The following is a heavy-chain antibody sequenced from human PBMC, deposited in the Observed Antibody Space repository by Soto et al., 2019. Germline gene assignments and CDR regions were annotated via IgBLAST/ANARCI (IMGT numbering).Heavy chain of an antibody. CDR2: IIPIFGTA. CDR3: ASNIVATKRTAYYFDY. V-gene: IGHV1-69*13. Sequence: ASVKVSCKASGVTFSSYAISWVRQAPGQGLEWMGEIIPIFGTANYAQKFQGRVTITADESTSTAYMELSSLRSEDTAVYYCASNIVATKRTAYYFDYWGQGTLVTVSS. CDR1: GVTFSSYA. J-gene: IGHJ4*02. D-gene: IGHD5-12*01.